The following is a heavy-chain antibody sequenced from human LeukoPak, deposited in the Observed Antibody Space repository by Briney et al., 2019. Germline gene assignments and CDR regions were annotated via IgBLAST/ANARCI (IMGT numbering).Heavy chain of an antibody. CDR3: ARDRNYYDSSGYYNY. CDR1: GFTFSGYS. D-gene: IGHD3-22*01. J-gene: IGHJ4*02. V-gene: IGHV3-7*01. Sequence: GGSLRLSCAGSGFTFSGYSMSWVRKAPGKGLEWVANIKQDGSEKYYVDSVKGRFTISRDNAKNSLYLQMNSLRAEDTAVYYCARDRNYYDSSGYYNYWGQGTLVTVSS. CDR2: IKQDGSEK.